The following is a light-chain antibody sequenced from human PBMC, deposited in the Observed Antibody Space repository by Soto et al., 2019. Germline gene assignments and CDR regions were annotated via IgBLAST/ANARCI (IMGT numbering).Light chain of an antibody. Sequence: QSVLTQPASVSGSPGQSITISCTGTSSDVGAYDYVSWYQQHPGKAPKFMLYEVSNRPSGLCDRFSGSKSGNTASLTISGLQAEDEADYYCSSFTTSNTWVFGGGTKLTVL. V-gene: IGLV2-14*01. CDR3: SSFTTSNTWV. J-gene: IGLJ3*02. CDR2: EVS. CDR1: SSDVGAYDY.